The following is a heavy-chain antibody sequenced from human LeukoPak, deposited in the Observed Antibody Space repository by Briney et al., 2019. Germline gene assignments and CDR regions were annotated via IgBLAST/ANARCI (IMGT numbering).Heavy chain of an antibody. CDR2: INPNSGGT. CDR3: ARGPKPDILTGSVYYYGMDV. V-gene: IGHV1-2*02. CDR1: GYTSTGYY. J-gene: IGHJ6*02. D-gene: IGHD3-9*01. Sequence: GASVKVSCKASGYTSTGYYMHWVRQAPGPGLGWMGWINPNSGGTNYAQRFQGRVTMTRDTSISTAYMELSRLRSDDTAVYYCARGPKPDILTGSVYYYGMDVWGQGTTVTVSS.